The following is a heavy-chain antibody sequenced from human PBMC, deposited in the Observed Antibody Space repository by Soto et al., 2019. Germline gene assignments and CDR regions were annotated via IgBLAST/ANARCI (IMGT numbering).Heavy chain of an antibody. D-gene: IGHD6-19*01. Sequence: QVQLQESGPGLVKPSQTLSLTCTVSGGSISSGGYYCSWIRQHPGKGLEWIGYIYYSGSTHYNPSLKRRVTMSVDTSKNQFSLKLSSVTAADTAVYYCARRYSSGFDYWGQGTLVTVSS. V-gene: IGHV4-31*03. CDR2: IYYSGST. CDR1: GGSISSGGYY. J-gene: IGHJ4*02. CDR3: ARRYSSGFDY.